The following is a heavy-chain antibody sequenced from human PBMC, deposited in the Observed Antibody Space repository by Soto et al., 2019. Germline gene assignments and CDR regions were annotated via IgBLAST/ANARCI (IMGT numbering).Heavy chain of an antibody. J-gene: IGHJ5*02. D-gene: IGHD1-26*01. CDR2: IIPIFGTA. CDR1: GGTFSSYA. Sequence: ASVKVSCKASGGTFSSYAISWVRQAPGQGLEWMGGIIPIFGTANYAQKFQGRVTITADESTSTAYMELSSLRSEDTAVYYCARGSWELLPSWFGPWGQGTLVPVSS. CDR3: ARGSWELLPSWFGP. V-gene: IGHV1-69*13.